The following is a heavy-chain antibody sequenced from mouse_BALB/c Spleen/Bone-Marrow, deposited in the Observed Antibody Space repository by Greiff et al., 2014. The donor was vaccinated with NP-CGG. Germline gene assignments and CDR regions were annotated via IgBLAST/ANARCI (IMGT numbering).Heavy chain of an antibody. J-gene: IGHJ4*01. V-gene: IGHV5-4*02. Sequence: DVKLQESGGGLVKPGGSLKLSCAASGFTFSDYYMYWVRQTPEKRLEWVATISDGGSYTYYPDSVKGRFTISRDNAKNNLYLRMSSLKSEDTAMYYCARDYDYAMDYWGQGTSVTVSS. CDR2: ISDGGSYT. CDR3: ARDYDYAMDY. CDR1: GFTFSDYY. D-gene: IGHD2-12*01.